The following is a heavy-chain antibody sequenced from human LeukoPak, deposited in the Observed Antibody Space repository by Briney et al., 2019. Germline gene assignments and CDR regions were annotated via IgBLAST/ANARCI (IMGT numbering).Heavy chain of an antibody. V-gene: IGHV4-4*07. CDR1: GVSICGYY. J-gene: IGHJ3*02. D-gene: IGHD3-3*01. CDR3: ARDSLRPPLADELRFLEWLEAFDI. CDR2: ISISVST. Sequence: SETLCLTCTVSGVSICGYYWGWIRQPAGRGLGWGGRISISVSTNYNPSLKSLVTMAVDTSKNQFSLKLSSVTAADTAVYSCARDSLRPPLADELRFLEWLEAFDIWRQGTMVTVSS.